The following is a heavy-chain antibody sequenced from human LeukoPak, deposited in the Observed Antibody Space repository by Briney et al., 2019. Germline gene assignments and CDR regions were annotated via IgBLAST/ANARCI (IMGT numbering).Heavy chain of an antibody. Sequence: PGGSLRLSCEASGFTFATYPMSWVRQAPGKGLEWVSTFSGSGGRTLYADSVKGRFTISRDNSKNTLSLQMNSLRAEDTAVYYCARVQSQLLPDYWGQGTLVTVSP. CDR3: ARVQSQLLPDY. CDR1: GFTFATYP. V-gene: IGHV3-23*01. D-gene: IGHD2-2*01. J-gene: IGHJ4*02. CDR2: FSGSGGRT.